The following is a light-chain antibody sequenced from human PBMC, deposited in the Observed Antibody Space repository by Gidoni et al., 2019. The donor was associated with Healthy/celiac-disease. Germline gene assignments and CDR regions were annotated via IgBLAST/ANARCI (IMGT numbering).Light chain of an antibody. CDR2: GAS. CDR1: QSVSSSY. J-gene: IGKJ4*01. V-gene: IGKV3-20*01. Sequence: EVVLTQSPGTLSLAPGERATLSCKARQSVSSSYLAWYQQKPGQAPRLLIYGASRRATGIPDRFSGSASGTDFTLTISILEPEDFAVYYCQQYGSSPFGGGTKVEIK. CDR3: QQYGSSP.